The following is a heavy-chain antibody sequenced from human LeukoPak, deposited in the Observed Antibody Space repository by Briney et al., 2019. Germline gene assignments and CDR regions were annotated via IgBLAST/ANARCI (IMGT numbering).Heavy chain of an antibody. J-gene: IGHJ4*02. CDR1: GFPFSSYS. Sequence: GGSLRLSCAASGFPFSSYSMTWVRQAPGKGLEWVANIKPDGTTKFYVNSVKGRFTISRDNALNSLYLQMNSLRAEDTAIYYCARSIPYGTTWYGRSDYWGQGTLVTVSS. CDR2: IKPDGTTK. D-gene: IGHD6-13*01. CDR3: ARSIPYGTTWYGRSDY. V-gene: IGHV3-7*03.